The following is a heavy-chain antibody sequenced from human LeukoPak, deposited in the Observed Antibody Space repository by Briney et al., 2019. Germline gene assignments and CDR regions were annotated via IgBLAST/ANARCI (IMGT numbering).Heavy chain of an antibody. V-gene: IGHV1-2*02. J-gene: IGHJ5*02. CDR2: INPNNGGT. CDR1: GYTFTDYY. D-gene: IGHD3-9*01. CDR3: ARVYYDILTGYYYHWFDP. Sequence: GASVKVSCKASGYTFTDYYIHWVRQAPGQGPEWMGWINPNNGGTNYAQKFQGRVTMTRDTLITTAYMELSRLRSDDTAVYYCARVYYDILTGYYYHWFDPWGQGTLVTVSS.